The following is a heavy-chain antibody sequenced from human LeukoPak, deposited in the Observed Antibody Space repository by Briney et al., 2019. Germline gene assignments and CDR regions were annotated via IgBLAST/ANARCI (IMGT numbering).Heavy chain of an antibody. V-gene: IGHV4-34*01. Sequence: SETLSLTCAVYGGSFSGYYWSWIRQPPGKGLEWIGEINHSGSTNYNPSLKSRVTISVDTSKNQFSLKLSSVTAADTAVYYCARDVLAYCGGDCYPYWGQGTLVTVS. J-gene: IGHJ4*02. D-gene: IGHD2-21*02. CDR2: INHSGST. CDR3: ARDVLAYCGGDCYPY. CDR1: GGSFSGYY.